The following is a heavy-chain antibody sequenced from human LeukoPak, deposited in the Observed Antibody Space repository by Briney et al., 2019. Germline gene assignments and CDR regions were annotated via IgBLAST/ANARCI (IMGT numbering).Heavy chain of an antibody. CDR3: ARTPPAAAGLFFDY. Sequence: SETLSLTCTVSGGSISSYYWSWIRQPPGKGLEWIGYIYYSGSTNYNPSLKSRVTISVDTSKNQFSLKLSSVTAADTAVYHCARTPPAAAGLFFDYWGQGTLVTVSS. CDR1: GGSISSYY. D-gene: IGHD6-13*01. J-gene: IGHJ4*02. V-gene: IGHV4-59*01. CDR2: IYYSGST.